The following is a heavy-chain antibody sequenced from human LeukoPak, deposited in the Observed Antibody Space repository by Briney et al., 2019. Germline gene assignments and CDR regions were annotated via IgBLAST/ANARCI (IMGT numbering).Heavy chain of an antibody. CDR1: GVSISTHY. V-gene: IGHV4-59*11. CDR2: IYHNGIT. Sequence: PSETLSLTCNVSGVSISTHYWSWIRQSPGKGLEWIGYIYHNGITNYNPSLKSRVTISIDTSKNQFSLKLSSVTAADTAVYYCARELAGNFDYWGQGTLVTVSS. CDR3: ARELAGNFDY. D-gene: IGHD6-19*01. J-gene: IGHJ4*02.